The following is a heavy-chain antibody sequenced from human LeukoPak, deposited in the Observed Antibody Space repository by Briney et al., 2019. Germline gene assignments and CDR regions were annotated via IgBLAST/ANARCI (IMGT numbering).Heavy chain of an antibody. V-gene: IGHV4-34*01. D-gene: IGHD3-22*01. J-gene: IGHJ3*02. CDR1: GGSFSGYY. CDR2: INHSGST. CDR3: ARWATMTKSRWDAFDI. Sequence: TSETLSLTCAVYGGSFSGYYWSWIRQPPGKGLEWIGEINHSGSTNYNPSLKSRVTISVDTSKNQFSLKLSSVTAADTAVYYCARWATMTKSRWDAFDIWGQGTMVTVSS.